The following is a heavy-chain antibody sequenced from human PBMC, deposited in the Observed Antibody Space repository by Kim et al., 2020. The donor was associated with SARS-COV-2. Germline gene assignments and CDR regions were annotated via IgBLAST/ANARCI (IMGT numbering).Heavy chain of an antibody. CDR3: ATDTRPCEGPGEDACKFYGMDV. CDR2: FDPENDET. D-gene: IGHD7-27*01. J-gene: IGHJ6*02. CDR1: GHSLTILS. Sequence: ASVKVSCKVSGHSLTILSIHWVRQSPGKGLEWMGGFDPENDETVYAQKFEGRVTMTDDTSTDTAYMELSSLRSEDTAVYFCATDTRPCEGPGEDACKFYGMDVWGQGTTVTVSS. V-gene: IGHV1-24*01.